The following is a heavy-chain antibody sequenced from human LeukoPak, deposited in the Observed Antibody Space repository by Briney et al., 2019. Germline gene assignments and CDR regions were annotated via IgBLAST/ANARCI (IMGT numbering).Heavy chain of an antibody. V-gene: IGHV4-31*03. CDR1: GGSISSGGYY. CDR2: IYYSGST. CDR3: ARDSVPIRSSSRVNYVPYYYYGMDV. J-gene: IGHJ6*02. D-gene: IGHD2-2*01. Sequence: PSETLSLTCTVSGGSISSGGYYWSWIRQHPGKGLEWIGYIYYSGSTYYNPSLKSRVTISVDTSKNQFSLKLSSVTAADTAVYYCARDSVPIRSSSRVNYVPYYYYGMDVWGQGTTVTVSS.